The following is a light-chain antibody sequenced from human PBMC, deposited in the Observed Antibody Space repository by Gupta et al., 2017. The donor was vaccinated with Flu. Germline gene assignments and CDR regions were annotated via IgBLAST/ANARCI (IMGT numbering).Light chain of an antibody. Sequence: VGDRVTITCQASQDISNYLNWYQQKPGKAPKLLIYDASNLETGVPSRFSGSGSGTDFTFTISSLQPEDIATYYCQQYDNPYTFGQGTKLEIK. J-gene: IGKJ2*01. CDR2: DAS. CDR1: QDISNY. V-gene: IGKV1-33*01. CDR3: QQYDNPYT.